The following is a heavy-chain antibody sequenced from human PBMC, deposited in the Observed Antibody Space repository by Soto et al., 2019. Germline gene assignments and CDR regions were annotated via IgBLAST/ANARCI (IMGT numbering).Heavy chain of an antibody. D-gene: IGHD1-26*01. CDR3: ARGRAGWELLP. J-gene: IGHJ5*02. V-gene: IGHV1-69*12. Sequence: QVQLVQSGAEVKKPGSTVKVSCKASGDTFSNHALSWVRQAPGQGLEWMGGMMPLFGTANYAQKFQGRLTIAADESTGTAYMELSSRRSDDPAVSYCARGRAGWELLPWGQGTLVTVSS. CDR1: GDTFSNHA. CDR2: MMPLFGTA.